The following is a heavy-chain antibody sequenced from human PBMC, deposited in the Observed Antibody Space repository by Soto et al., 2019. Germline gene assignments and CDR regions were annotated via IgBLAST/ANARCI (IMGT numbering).Heavy chain of an antibody. V-gene: IGHV4-59*11. CDR2: IFYSGTT. Sequence: SETLSLTCSVSGDSISDHNWSWIRQSPGKGLEWIGYIFYSGTTDYNPSLRSRVTMSLDTANKKISLDLSSVTPADTAVYYCARDHGSRWYFDSWGQGTLVT. D-gene: IGHD6-13*01. J-gene: IGHJ4*02. CDR3: ARDHGSRWYFDS. CDR1: GDSISDHN.